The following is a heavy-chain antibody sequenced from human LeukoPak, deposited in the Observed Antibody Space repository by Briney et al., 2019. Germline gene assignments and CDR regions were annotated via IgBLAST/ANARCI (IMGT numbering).Heavy chain of an antibody. J-gene: IGHJ5*02. Sequence: PSETLSLTCTVSGGSISSSSYYWGWIRQPPGKGLEWIGSIYYSGSTYYNPSLKSRVTISVDTSKNQFSLKLSSVTAADTAVYYCAGSLSLAAPGWWFDPWGQGTLVTVSS. CDR1: GGSISSSSYY. CDR3: AGSLSLAAPGWWFDP. D-gene: IGHD5/OR15-5a*01. CDR2: IYYSGST. V-gene: IGHV4-39*07.